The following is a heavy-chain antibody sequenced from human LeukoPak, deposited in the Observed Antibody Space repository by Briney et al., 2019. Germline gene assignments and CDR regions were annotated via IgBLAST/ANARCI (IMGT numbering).Heavy chain of an antibody. CDR1: GFTFSSYA. CDR3: ARVSDSSSWFYYYYYGMDV. V-gene: IGHV3-23*01. CDR2: ISGSGDST. D-gene: IGHD6-13*01. J-gene: IGHJ6*02. Sequence: YPGGSLRLSCAASGFTFSSYAMSWVRQAPGKWLESVSSISGSGDSTYYGDSVKGRFTISRDNSKNTLYLQMNSLRAEDTAVYYCARVSDSSSWFYYYYYGMDVWGQGTTVTVSS.